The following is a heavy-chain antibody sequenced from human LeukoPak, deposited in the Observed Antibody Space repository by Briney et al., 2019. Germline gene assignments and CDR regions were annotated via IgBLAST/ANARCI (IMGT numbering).Heavy chain of an antibody. CDR3: ARGTTIDEFDY. CDR1: GGSISSGDYY. V-gene: IGHV4-30-4*01. D-gene: IGHD1-1*01. Sequence: SQTLSLTCTVSGGSISSGDYYWSWIRQPPGKGLEWIGEINHSGSTNYKSSLKSRVTISVDTSNNQFSLKLSSVTAADTAVYYCARGTTIDEFDYWGQGTLVTVSS. J-gene: IGHJ4*02. CDR2: INHSGST.